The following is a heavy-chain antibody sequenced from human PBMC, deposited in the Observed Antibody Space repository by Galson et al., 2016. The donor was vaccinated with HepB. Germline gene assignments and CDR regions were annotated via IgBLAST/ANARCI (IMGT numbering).Heavy chain of an antibody. V-gene: IGHV3-23*01. CDR2: IGGSDGKT. D-gene: IGHD3-3*02. J-gene: IGHJ4*02. CDR1: GFTFSSYA. CDR3: AKGQSHFWSQFDF. Sequence: SLRLSCAASGFTFSSYAMSWVRQAPGKGLQWVSTIGGSDGKTYYADSVKGRFTISRDNSKNTLYLQLNSLRAEDTALYYCAKGQSHFWSQFDFWGRGTLVTVSS.